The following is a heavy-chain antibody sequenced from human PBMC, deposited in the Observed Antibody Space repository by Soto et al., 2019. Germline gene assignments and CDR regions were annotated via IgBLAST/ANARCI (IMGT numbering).Heavy chain of an antibody. V-gene: IGHV4-59*01. J-gene: IGHJ6*02. CDR1: GGSISSYY. D-gene: IGHD3-3*01. CDR2: IYYSGST. CDR3: ARIHYDFWSGYYHPYYYYGMDV. Sequence: SETLSLTCTVSGGSISSYYWSWIRQPPGKGLEWIGYIYYSGSTNYNPSLKSRVTISVDTSKNQFSLKLSSVTAADTAVYYCARIHYDFWSGYYHPYYYYGMDVWGQGTTVTVSS.